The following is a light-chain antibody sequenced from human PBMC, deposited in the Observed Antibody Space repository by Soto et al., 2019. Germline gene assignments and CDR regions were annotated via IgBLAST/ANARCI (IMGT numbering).Light chain of an antibody. Sequence: QSVLTQPPSVSAAPGQKVTISCSGSSSNIGNNYVSWYQQLPGTAPKLLIYDNNQRPSGIPDRFPGSKSGTSATLGITGLQTGDEADYYCGTWDSGLSAGHVFGGGTKLTVL. CDR1: SSNIGNNY. J-gene: IGLJ2*01. CDR2: DNN. V-gene: IGLV1-51*01. CDR3: GTWDSGLSAGHV.